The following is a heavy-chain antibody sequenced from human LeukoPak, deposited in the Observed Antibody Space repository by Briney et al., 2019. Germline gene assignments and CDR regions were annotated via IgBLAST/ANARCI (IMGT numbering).Heavy chain of an antibody. CDR2: INPNSGGT. CDR1: GHTFTGYY. J-gene: IGHJ4*02. D-gene: IGHD3-3*01. CDR3: ARVAIFGVVINRFTY. V-gene: IGHV1-2*02. Sequence: ASVKGSCKASGHTFTGYYMHWVRQAPGQGLEWMGWINPNSGGTNYAQKFQGRVTMTRDTSISTAYMELSRLRSDDTAVYYCARVAIFGVVINRFTYWGQGTLVTVSS.